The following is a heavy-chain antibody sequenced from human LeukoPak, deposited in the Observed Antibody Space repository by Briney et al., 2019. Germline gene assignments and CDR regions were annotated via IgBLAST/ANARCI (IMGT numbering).Heavy chain of an antibody. CDR1: GYTFTSYD. CDR3: ARHRWGMYSSSWYDGAFDI. CDR2: MNPNSGNT. D-gene: IGHD6-13*01. V-gene: IGHV1-8*01. J-gene: IGHJ3*02. Sequence: ASVKVSCKASGYTFTSYDINWVRQATGQGLEWMGWMNPNSGNTGYAQKFQGRVTMTRNTSISTAYMELSSLRSEDTAVYYCARHRWGMYSSSWYDGAFDIWGQGTMVTVSS.